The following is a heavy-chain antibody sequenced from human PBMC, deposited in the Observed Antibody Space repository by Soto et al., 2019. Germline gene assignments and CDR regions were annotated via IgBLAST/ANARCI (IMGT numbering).Heavy chain of an antibody. J-gene: IGHJ3*02. V-gene: IGHV3-23*01. Sequence: EVQLLESGGGVVQPGGSLRLSCAASGFTFNNYALNWVRQAPGKGLEWVSSISGTGGSTFSAGSAKGRFTISRDNSKNTLVLQRTSLRAEDTAVYYCGKGNSKWGTGDAFDIWGQGTMVTVSS. CDR2: ISGTGGST. CDR3: GKGNSKWGTGDAFDI. CDR1: GFTFNNYA. D-gene: IGHD7-27*01.